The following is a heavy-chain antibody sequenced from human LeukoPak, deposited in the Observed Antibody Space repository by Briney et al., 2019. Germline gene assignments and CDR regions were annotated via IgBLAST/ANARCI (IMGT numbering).Heavy chain of an antibody. CDR2: ISGSGGST. J-gene: IGHJ4*02. CDR3: AKVRDYDSSGYSDY. D-gene: IGHD3-22*01. Sequence: GGSLRLSCAASGFTFSSYAMSWVRQAPGKGLEWVSAISGSGGSTYYVDSVKGRFIISRDNFKNTLYLQMNSLRAEDTAVYYCAKVRDYDSSGYSDYWGQGNLVTVSS. V-gene: IGHV3-23*01. CDR1: GFTFSSYA.